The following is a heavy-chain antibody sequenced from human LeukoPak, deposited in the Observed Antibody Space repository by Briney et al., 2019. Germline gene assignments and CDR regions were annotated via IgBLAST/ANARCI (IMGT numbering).Heavy chain of an antibody. D-gene: IGHD3-3*01. Sequence: SVKVSCKASGGTFSSYAISWVRQAPGQGLEWMGGIIPIFGTENYAQKFQGRVTITADESTSTAYMELSSLRSEDTAVYYCARDGGIFWSGYYTDYYYGMDVWGQGTTVTVSS. CDR2: IIPIFGTE. J-gene: IGHJ6*02. V-gene: IGHV1-69*13. CDR3: ARDGGIFWSGYYTDYYYGMDV. CDR1: GGTFSSYA.